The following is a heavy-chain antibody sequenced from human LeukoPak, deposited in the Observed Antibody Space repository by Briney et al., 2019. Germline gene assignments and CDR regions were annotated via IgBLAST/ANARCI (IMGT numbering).Heavy chain of an antibody. CDR2: INHSGST. J-gene: IGHJ4*02. CDR1: GGSFSGYY. CDR3: ARHRQPNYYDSSGYYYRAPFFDY. D-gene: IGHD3-22*01. V-gene: IGHV4-34*01. Sequence: SETLSLTCAVYGGSFSGYYWSWIRQPPGKGLEWIGEINHSGSTNYNPSLKSRVTISVDTSKNQFSLKLSSVTAADTAVYYCARHRQPNYYDSSGYYYRAPFFDYWGQGTLVTVSS.